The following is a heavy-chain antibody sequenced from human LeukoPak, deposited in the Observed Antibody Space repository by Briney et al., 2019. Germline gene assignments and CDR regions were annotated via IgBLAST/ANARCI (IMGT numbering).Heavy chain of an antibody. CDR3: ARTAACSSTSCYVPFDI. J-gene: IGHJ3*02. D-gene: IGHD2-2*01. V-gene: IGHV5-51*01. CDR1: GYSFTSYW. Sequence: GESLKISCKGSGYSFTSYWIGWVRQMPGKGLEWMGIIYTGDSDTRYSPSFQGQVTISADKSISTAYLQWSSLKASDTAMYYCARTAACSSTSCYVPFDIWGQGTMVTVSS. CDR2: IYTGDSDT.